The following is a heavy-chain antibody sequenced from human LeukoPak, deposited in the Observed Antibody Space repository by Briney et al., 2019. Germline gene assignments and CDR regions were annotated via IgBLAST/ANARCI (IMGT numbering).Heavy chain of an antibody. Sequence: ASVKVSCKASGYTFTGYYMHWVRQAPGQGLERMGWINPNSGGTNYAQKFQGRVTMTRDTSISTAYMELSRLRSDDTAVYYCARASRDGYNLADYWGQGTLVTVSS. CDR3: ARASRDGYNLADY. CDR1: GYTFTGYY. J-gene: IGHJ4*02. D-gene: IGHD5-24*01. V-gene: IGHV1-2*02. CDR2: INPNSGGT.